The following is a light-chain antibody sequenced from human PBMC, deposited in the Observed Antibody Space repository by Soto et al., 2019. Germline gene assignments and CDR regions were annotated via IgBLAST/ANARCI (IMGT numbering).Light chain of an antibody. Sequence: EIVLTQSPGTLSLSPGERATLSCRASQSVSSSYLAWYQQKPGQAPRLVIYGASSRATGIPDRISGSGSGTDFTLTISRLESEDFAVYYCQQYGSSPRGTFGQGTKVEIK. CDR2: GAS. CDR3: QQYGSSPRGT. J-gene: IGKJ1*01. V-gene: IGKV3-20*01. CDR1: QSVSSSY.